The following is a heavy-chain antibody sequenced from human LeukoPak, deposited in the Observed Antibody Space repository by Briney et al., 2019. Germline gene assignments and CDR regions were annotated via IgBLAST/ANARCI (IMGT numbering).Heavy chain of an antibody. CDR3: ARAAMVRGVILGYYGMDV. Sequence: PSETLSLTCTVSGGSVSSGSYYWSWIRQPPGKGLEWIGYIYYSGSTNYNPSPKSRVTISVDTSKNQFSLKLSSVTAADTAVYYCARAAMVRGVILGYYGMDVWGKGTTVTVSS. D-gene: IGHD3-10*01. V-gene: IGHV4-61*01. J-gene: IGHJ6*04. CDR2: IYYSGST. CDR1: GGSVSSGSYY.